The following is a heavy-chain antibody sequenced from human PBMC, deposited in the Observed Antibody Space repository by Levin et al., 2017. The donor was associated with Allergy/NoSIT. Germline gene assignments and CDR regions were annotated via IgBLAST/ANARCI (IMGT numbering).Heavy chain of an antibody. CDR1: GFTFSGYS. D-gene: IGHD2-15*01. V-gene: IGHV3-21*01. CDR3: ARDRYACSGGTCYRLDY. J-gene: IGHJ4*02. CDR2: ISSSSSNI. Sequence: GGSLRLSCVASGFTFSGYSMNWVRQAPGKGLEWVSFISSSSSNIYYADSVKGRFTISRDNAKNSLYLQMNSLRAEDTAVYYCARDRYACSGGTCYRLDYWGQGTLVTVSS.